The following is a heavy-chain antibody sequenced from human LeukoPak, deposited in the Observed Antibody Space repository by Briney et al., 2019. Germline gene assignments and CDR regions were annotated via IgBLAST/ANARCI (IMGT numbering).Heavy chain of an antibody. CDR3: ARVRALSYYDSSGDLYYFQS. Sequence: PSETLSLTCTVSGGSISSYYWSWLRQPPGKGLEWMGFIYYNGITDYNPSLKSRATISVDTSKTQFSLKLSSVTAADTAVYYGARVRALSYYDSSGDLYYFQSWGQGTLVTVSS. CDR1: GGSISSYY. CDR2: IYYNGIT. D-gene: IGHD3-22*01. V-gene: IGHV4-59*01. J-gene: IGHJ4*02.